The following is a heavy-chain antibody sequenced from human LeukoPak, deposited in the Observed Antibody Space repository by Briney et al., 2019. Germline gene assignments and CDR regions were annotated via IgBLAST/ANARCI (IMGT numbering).Heavy chain of an antibody. V-gene: IGHV4-34*01. Sequence: SETLSLTCAVYGGSFSGYYWSWIRQPPGKGLEWIGEINHSGSTNYNPSLKSRVTISVDTSKNQFSLKLSSVTAADTAVYYCARRYYYGSGSYYRWWFDPWGQGTLVTVSS. CDR3: ARRYYYGSGSYYRWWFDP. CDR2: INHSGST. CDR1: GGSFSGYY. D-gene: IGHD3-10*01. J-gene: IGHJ5*02.